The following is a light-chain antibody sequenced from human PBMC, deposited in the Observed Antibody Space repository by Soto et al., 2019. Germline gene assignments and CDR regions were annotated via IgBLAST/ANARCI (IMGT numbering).Light chain of an antibody. Sequence: DIQMTQSPSTLSASVGYRVTITCRASQSISSWLAWYQQKPGKAPKLLIYDASSLESGVPSRFSGSGSGTEFTLTIRSLQPDDFATYYCQQYNSYSTFGQGTTGDIK. J-gene: IGKJ1*01. CDR2: DAS. CDR1: QSISSW. CDR3: QQYNSYST. V-gene: IGKV1-5*01.